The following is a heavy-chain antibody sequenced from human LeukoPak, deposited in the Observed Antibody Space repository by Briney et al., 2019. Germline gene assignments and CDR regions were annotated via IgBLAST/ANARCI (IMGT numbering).Heavy chain of an antibody. D-gene: IGHD3-9*01. Sequence: GGSLRLSCAASGFTFSSYAMSWVRQAPGKGLEWVSGFSVSDKTTYYADSVKGRFTISRDNSKNTLYLQMNSLRAEDTAVYYCAKDPADYDILTGTDYWGQETLVTVSS. CDR3: AKDPADYDILTGTDY. V-gene: IGHV3-23*01. CDR1: GFTFSSYA. CDR2: FSVSDKTT. J-gene: IGHJ4*02.